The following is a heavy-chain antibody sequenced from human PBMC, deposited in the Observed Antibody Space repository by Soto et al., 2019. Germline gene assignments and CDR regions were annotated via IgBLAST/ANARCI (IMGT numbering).Heavy chain of an antibody. J-gene: IGHJ4*02. V-gene: IGHV4-61*01. CDR1: GGPLSSGSYY. CDR2: IYYSGST. CDR3: ARLLYSSGYYIDY. Sequence: PSETLSLTCTVSGGPLSSGSYYWSWIRQSPGKGLEWIGYIYYSGSTNYNPSLESRVSISVDTSKNQFSLKLNSVTAADTAVYYCARLLYSSGYYIDYWGQGTLVTVSS. D-gene: IGHD3-22*01.